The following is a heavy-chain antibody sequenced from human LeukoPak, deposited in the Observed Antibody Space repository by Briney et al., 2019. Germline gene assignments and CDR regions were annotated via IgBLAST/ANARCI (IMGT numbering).Heavy chain of an antibody. Sequence: PGGSLRLSCAASGFTFSSYAMSWVRQAPGKGLEWVSAISGSADITHYTDSVKGRSTISRDNSKNTLYLQTNSLRAEDTALYYCARVSRSGSLDMHFDIWGQGTMVTVSS. CDR2: ISGSADIT. V-gene: IGHV3-23*01. J-gene: IGHJ3*02. D-gene: IGHD1-26*01. CDR3: ARVSRSGSLDMHFDI. CDR1: GFTFSSYA.